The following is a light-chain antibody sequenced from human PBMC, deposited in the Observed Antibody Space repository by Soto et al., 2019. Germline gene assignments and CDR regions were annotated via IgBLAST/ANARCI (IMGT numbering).Light chain of an antibody. V-gene: IGKV3-15*01. CDR2: AAS. CDR3: QHYHNWPRT. J-gene: IGKJ1*01. CDR1: QSVSTD. Sequence: EIVMTQSPATLSVSPGERVTLSCRASQSVSTDLAWYQQKPGQAPRLLIYAASTRATAIPATFSGSGSGTDCTLTISSLQSEDFAVYYCQHYHNWPRTFGQGTKVEIK.